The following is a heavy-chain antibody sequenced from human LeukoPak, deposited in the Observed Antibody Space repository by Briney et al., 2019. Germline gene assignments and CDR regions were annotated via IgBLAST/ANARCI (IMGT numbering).Heavy chain of an antibody. D-gene: IGHD6-19*01. CDR3: ARQAVAGNGFDY. CDR1: GGSISSSSYY. V-gene: IGHV4-39*01. Sequence: SETLSLTCTVSGGSISSSSYYWGWIRQPPGKGLEWIGTIYDSGNTYYNPSLKSRVSISVDTSKNQFSLKLSSVTAADTAVYYCARQAVAGNGFDYWGQGTLVTVSS. CDR2: IYDSGNT. J-gene: IGHJ4*02.